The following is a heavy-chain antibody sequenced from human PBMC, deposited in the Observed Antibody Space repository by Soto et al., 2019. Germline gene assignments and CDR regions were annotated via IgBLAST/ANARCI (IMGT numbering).Heavy chain of an antibody. D-gene: IGHD2-21*02. CDR2: ISSSSSFI. CDR3: AIGPPGDCGGDCHPDY. Sequence: EVQLVESGGGLVQPGGSLRLSCAASGFTFSSYSMNWVRQAPGKGLEWVSYISSSSSFIYYADSVKGRITISRDNAKNSMYLQMNSLRDEDTAVYYCAIGPPGDCGGDCHPDYWGQGTLVTVSS. J-gene: IGHJ4*02. V-gene: IGHV3-48*02. CDR1: GFTFSSYS.